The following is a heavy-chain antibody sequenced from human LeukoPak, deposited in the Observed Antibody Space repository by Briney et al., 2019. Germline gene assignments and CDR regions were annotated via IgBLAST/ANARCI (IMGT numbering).Heavy chain of an antibody. J-gene: IGHJ5*02. CDR3: ARAHRLSHNWFDP. D-gene: IGHD3-16*02. CDR1: GFTFGSQV. Sequence: PGGSLRLSCAASGFTFGSQVMRWVRQAPGKGLEWVSTISAGGATFYADSVRGRFTISRDNSKNSLYLQMNSLRAEDTAVYYCARAHRLSHNWFDPWGRGTLVTVSS. CDR2: ISAGGAT. V-gene: IGHV3-23*01.